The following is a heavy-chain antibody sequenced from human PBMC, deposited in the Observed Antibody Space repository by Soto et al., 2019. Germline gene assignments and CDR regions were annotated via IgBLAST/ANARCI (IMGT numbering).Heavy chain of an antibody. CDR3: ARGRSFSYDSTPPPLFDP. D-gene: IGHD3-10*01. CDR1: GFTFSTFD. J-gene: IGHJ5*02. CDR2: IGTLSDT. V-gene: IGHV3-13*01. Sequence: GGSLRLSCAGSGFTFSTFDIHWVRQAPGKGLEWVSGIGTLSDTFYAASVQGRFTISRQNAKNSVYLQMNSLRAGDTAFYYCARGRSFSYDSTPPPLFDPWGQGTLVTVSS.